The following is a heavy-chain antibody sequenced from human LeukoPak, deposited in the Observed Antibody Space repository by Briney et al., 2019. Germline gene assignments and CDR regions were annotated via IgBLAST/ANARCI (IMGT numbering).Heavy chain of an antibody. CDR1: GGSFSGYC. CDR2: INHSGST. CDR3: ARVRGPLWLRGYFDY. D-gene: IGHD5-18*01. Sequence: SETLSLTCAVYGGSFSGYCWSWIRQPPGKGLEWLGEINHSGSTNYNPSLKSRVTISVDTSKNQFSLKLSSVTAADTAVYYCARVRGPLWLRGYFDYWGQGTLVTVSS. V-gene: IGHV4-34*01. J-gene: IGHJ4*02.